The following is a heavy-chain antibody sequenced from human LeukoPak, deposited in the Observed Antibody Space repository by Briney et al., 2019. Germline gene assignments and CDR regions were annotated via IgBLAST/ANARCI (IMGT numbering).Heavy chain of an antibody. J-gene: IGHJ5*02. Sequence: SETLSLTCTVSGGSISSYYWSWIRQPPGKGLEWIGNIYYSGSTNYNPSLRSRVTISVDTSKKQFSLKLTSVTAADTAVYYCATGRQMNDHWGEGTLVTVSS. CDR3: ATGRQMNDH. CDR1: GGSISSYY. CDR2: IYYSGST. V-gene: IGHV4-59*01.